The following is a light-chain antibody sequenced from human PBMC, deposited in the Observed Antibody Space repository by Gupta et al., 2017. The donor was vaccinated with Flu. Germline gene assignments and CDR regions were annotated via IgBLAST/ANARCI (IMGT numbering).Light chain of an antibody. CDR2: AAS. V-gene: IGKV1-39*01. J-gene: IGKJ2*01. Sequence: DIQMTQSPSSLSASVGDRATITCRASQSISSYLNWYQQKPGKAPKLLIYAASSLQSGVPSRFSGSGSGTDFTHTISSLQPEDFATYYCQQSYSTPYTFGQGTKLEIK. CDR1: QSISSY. CDR3: QQSYSTPYT.